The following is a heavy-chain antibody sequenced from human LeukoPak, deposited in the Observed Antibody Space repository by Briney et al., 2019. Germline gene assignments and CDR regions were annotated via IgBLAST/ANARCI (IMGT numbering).Heavy chain of an antibody. Sequence: SETLSLTCTVSGYSISSGYYWGWIRQPPGKGLEWIGSIYHSGSTYYNPSLKSRVTISVDTSKNQFSLKLSSVTAADTAVYYCARSRTMVRGAYNWFDPWGQGTLVTVSS. D-gene: IGHD3-10*01. CDR1: GYSISSGYY. CDR2: IYHSGST. CDR3: ARSRTMVRGAYNWFDP. V-gene: IGHV4-38-2*02. J-gene: IGHJ5*02.